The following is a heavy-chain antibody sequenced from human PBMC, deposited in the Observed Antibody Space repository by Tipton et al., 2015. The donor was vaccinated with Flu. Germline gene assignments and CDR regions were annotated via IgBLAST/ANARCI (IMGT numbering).Heavy chain of an antibody. J-gene: IGHJ6*02. Sequence: TLSLTCAVSGYSISSGYYWGWIRQPPGKGLEWIGNIYHSGSTNYNPSLKSRVTISVDTSKNQFSLKLSSVTAADTAVYYCARGMRSDILTGYLYYGMDVWGQGTTVTVSS. D-gene: IGHD3-9*01. CDR3: ARGMRSDILTGYLYYGMDV. CDR1: GYSISSGYY. V-gene: IGHV4-38-2*01. CDR2: IYHSGST.